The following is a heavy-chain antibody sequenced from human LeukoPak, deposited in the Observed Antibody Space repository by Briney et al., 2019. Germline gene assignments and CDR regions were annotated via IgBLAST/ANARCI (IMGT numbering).Heavy chain of an antibody. V-gene: IGHV3-23*01. CDR2: ISGSGGST. J-gene: IGHJ4*02. CDR3: AKVFWGIVVVPAAIRDY. CDR1: GFTFSSYG. Sequence: GGSLRLSCAASGFTFSSYGMSWVRQAPGKGLEWVSAISGSGGSTYYADSVKGRFTISRDNSKNTLYLQMNSLRAEDTAVYYCAKVFWGIVVVPAAIRDYWGQGTLVTVSS. D-gene: IGHD2-2*01.